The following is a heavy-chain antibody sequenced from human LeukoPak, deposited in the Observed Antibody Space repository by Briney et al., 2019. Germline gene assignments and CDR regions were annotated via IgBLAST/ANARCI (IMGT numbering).Heavy chain of an antibody. V-gene: IGHV3-21*01. CDR1: GFTVSSYA. J-gene: IGHJ4*02. Sequence: GGSLRLSCVASGFTVSSYAMNWVRQAPGKGLEWVSSITSNSFIYYADSVKGRFAISRDNAKNSLYLQMNSLRAENTAVYYCARDCSSTNCYGNYWGQGTLVTVSS. D-gene: IGHD2-2*01. CDR2: ITSNSFI. CDR3: ARDCSSTNCYGNY.